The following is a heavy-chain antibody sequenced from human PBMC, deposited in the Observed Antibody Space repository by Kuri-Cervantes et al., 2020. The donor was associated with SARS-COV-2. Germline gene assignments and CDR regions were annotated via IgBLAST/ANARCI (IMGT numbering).Heavy chain of an antibody. CDR1: GGSFSGYY. D-gene: IGHD2-8*01. CDR3: ARALRCTNGVCYRSWFDP. J-gene: IGHJ5*02. V-gene: IGHV4-34*01. Sequence: GSLRLPCAVYGGSFSGYYRSWIRQPPGKGLEWIGEINHSGSTNYNPSLKSRVTISVDTSKNQFSLKLSSVTAADTAVYYCARALRCTNGVCYRSWFDPWGQGTLVTVSS. CDR2: INHSGST.